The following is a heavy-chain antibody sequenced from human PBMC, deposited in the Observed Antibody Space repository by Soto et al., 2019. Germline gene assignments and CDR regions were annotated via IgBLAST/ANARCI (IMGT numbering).Heavy chain of an antibody. J-gene: IGHJ1*01. Sequence: ASVKVSCKASGGTFSSYAISWVRQAPGQGLEWMGGIIPIFGTANYAQKFQGRVTITADESTSTAYMELSSLRSEDTAVYYCASLYCGGDCYPYTRYFQHWGQGTLVTVSS. D-gene: IGHD2-21*02. CDR1: GGTFSSYA. CDR3: ASLYCGGDCYPYTRYFQH. V-gene: IGHV1-69*13. CDR2: IIPIFGTA.